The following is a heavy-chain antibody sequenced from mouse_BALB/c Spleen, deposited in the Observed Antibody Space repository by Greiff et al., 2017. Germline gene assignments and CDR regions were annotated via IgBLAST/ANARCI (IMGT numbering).Heavy chain of an antibody. CDR3: ARNGPGYYYAMDY. D-gene: IGHD3-1*01. J-gene: IGHJ4*01. CDR1: GYTFTSYT. Sequence: QVQLQQSAAELARPGASVKMSCKASGYTFTSYTMHWVKQRPGQGLEWIGYINPSSGYTEYNQKFKDKTTLTADKSSSTAYMQLSSLTSEDSAVYDCARNGPGYYYAMDYWGQGTSVTVSS. CDR2: INPSSGYT. V-gene: IGHV1-4*02.